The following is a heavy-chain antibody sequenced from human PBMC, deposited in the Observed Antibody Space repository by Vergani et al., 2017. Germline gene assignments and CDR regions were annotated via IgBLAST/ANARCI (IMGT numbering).Heavy chain of an antibody. J-gene: IGHJ4*02. CDR3: AKHFRGWGIDY. Sequence: QVQLVESGGGVVQRGGSLKLSCATSGFTLSNYDMQWIRQGPGKGLEFVAFIQFDGSNQYYAESVKGRFTLSRDFSKNTLYLQMSSLRTDDTATYYCAKHFRGWGIDYWGQGTQVSVSS. D-gene: IGHD3-16*01. CDR2: IQFDGSNQ. CDR1: GFTLSNYD. V-gene: IGHV3-30*02.